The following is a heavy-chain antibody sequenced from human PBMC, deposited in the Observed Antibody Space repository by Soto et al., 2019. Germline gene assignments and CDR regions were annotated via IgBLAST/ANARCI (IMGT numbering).Heavy chain of an antibody. V-gene: IGHV1-18*01. D-gene: IGHD6-13*01. CDR2: ISAYNGNT. Sequence: QVQLVQSGAEVKKPGASVKVSCKASGYTFTNYGISWVRQAPGQGLEWMGWISAYNGNTNYAQKLQGRVTMTTDTSTSTAYLELRSLRSDDTALYYCAGGGSGIAAANWFDPWGQGTLVTVSS. CDR1: GYTFTNYG. J-gene: IGHJ5*02. CDR3: AGGGSGIAAANWFDP.